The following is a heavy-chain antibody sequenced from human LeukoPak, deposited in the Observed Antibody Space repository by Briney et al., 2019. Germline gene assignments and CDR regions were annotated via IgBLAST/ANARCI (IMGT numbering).Heavy chain of an antibody. V-gene: IGHV1-2*02. D-gene: IGHD2-2*01. J-gene: IGHJ4*02. CDR3: ARVGGYCSSTSCYDIFDY. CDR1: GYTFTGYY. CDR2: INPNGGGT. Sequence: ASVKVSCKASGYTFTGYYMHWVRQAPGQGLEWMGWINPNGGGTNYAQKFQGRVTMTRDTSISTAYMELSRLRSDDTAVYYCARVGGYCSSTSCYDIFDYWGQGTLVTVSS.